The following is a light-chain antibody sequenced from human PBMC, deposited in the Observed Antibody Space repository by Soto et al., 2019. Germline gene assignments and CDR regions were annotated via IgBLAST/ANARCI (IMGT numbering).Light chain of an antibody. J-gene: IGKJ1*01. CDR3: QQYNSYSWT. CDR1: QSISVW. Sequence: MQMTQSPSPLSASVGDRVTITCRASQSISVWLAWYQQKAGKAPNLMIYKASRLESGVPSRFSGSGSGTECTLTISSLQPDDFATYYCQQYNSYSWTFGQGTKVDIK. V-gene: IGKV1-5*03. CDR2: KAS.